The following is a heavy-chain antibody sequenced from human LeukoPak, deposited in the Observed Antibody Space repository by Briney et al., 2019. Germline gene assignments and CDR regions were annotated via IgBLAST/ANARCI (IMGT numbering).Heavy chain of an antibody. CDR1: GFTFSSYW. D-gene: IGHD3-22*01. CDR3: ASFDYYDYGWFDP. J-gene: IGHJ5*02. Sequence: GGSLRLSCAASGFTFSSYWMHWVRQAPGKGLVWVSRINSDGSSTSYADSVKGRFTISRGNAKNTLYLQMNSLRAEDTAVYYCASFDYYDYGWFDPWGQGTLVTVSS. CDR2: INSDGSST. V-gene: IGHV3-74*01.